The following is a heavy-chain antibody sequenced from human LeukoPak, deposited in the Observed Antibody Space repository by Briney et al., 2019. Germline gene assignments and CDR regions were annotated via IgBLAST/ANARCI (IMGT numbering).Heavy chain of an antibody. V-gene: IGHV1-2*02. CDR1: GYTFTRYG. CDR2: VNPTTGGT. J-gene: IGHJ4*02. CDR3: ARLSHDTTSA. Sequence: ASVKVSCKTSGYTFTRYGMHWVRQAPGQRLEWMGWVNPTTGGTNYAQHSQGRVSVTLDTSVSTAYMELSRLTFDDTALYYCARLSHDTTSAWGQGTPVTVSS. D-gene: IGHD1-26*01.